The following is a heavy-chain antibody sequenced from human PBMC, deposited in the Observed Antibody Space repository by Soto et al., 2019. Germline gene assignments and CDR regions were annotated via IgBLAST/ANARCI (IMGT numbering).Heavy chain of an antibody. CDR2: ISSSGSTI. CDR3: ASWSRIVGATTDFDY. D-gene: IGHD1-26*01. Sequence: PGGSLRLSCAASGFTFSDYYMSWIRQAPGKGPEWVSYISSSGSTIYYADSVKGRFTISRDNAKNSLYLQMNSLRAEDTAVYYCASWSRIVGATTDFDYWGQGTLVTVSS. CDR1: GFTFSDYY. J-gene: IGHJ4*02. V-gene: IGHV3-11*01.